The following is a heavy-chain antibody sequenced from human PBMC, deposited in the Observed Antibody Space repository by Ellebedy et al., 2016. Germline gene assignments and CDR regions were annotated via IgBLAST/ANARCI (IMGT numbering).Heavy chain of an antibody. J-gene: IGHJ5*02. Sequence: SETLSLTXTVSGGSISSGGYYWSWIRQHPGKGLEWIGYIYYSGSTYYNPSLKSRVTISVDTSKNQLSLKLSSVTAADTAVYYCARAGYCSSTSCYLRWFDPWGQGTLVTVSS. D-gene: IGHD2-2*01. V-gene: IGHV4-31*03. CDR2: IYYSGST. CDR3: ARAGYCSSTSCYLRWFDP. CDR1: GGSISSGGYY.